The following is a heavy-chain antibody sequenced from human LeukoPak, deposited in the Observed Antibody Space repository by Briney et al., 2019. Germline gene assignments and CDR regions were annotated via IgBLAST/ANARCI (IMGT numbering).Heavy chain of an antibody. D-gene: IGHD3-16*02. Sequence: SETLSLTCTVSGGSISSGDYYWSWIRQPPGKGLEWIGYIYYSGSTYYNPSLKSRVTISVVTSKNQFSLKLSSVTAADTAVYYCARESARMITFGGVIVAGLNYFDYWGQGTLVTVSS. CDR1: GGSISSGDYY. V-gene: IGHV4-30-4*01. CDR3: ARESARMITFGGVIVAGLNYFDY. J-gene: IGHJ4*02. CDR2: IYYSGST.